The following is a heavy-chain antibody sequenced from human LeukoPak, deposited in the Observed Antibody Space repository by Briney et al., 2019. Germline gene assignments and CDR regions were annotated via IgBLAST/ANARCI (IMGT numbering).Heavy chain of an antibody. D-gene: IGHD3-22*01. V-gene: IGHV3-7*01. CDR3: AAYSSLNRREFQY. CDR2: IKTDGSEK. J-gene: IGHJ1*01. CDR1: GFTFSNYW. Sequence: GGSLRLSYEGSGFTFSNYWMGWVRQAPGKGLQWVANIKTDGSEKYYVDSVKGRFTISRDNAKNSLYLQMNSLRAEDTAVYYCAAYSSLNRREFQYWGQGTLLTVSS.